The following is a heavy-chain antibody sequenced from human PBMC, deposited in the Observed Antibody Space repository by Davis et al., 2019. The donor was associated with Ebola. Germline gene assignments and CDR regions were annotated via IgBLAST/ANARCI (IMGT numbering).Heavy chain of an antibody. V-gene: IGHV1-18*01. Sequence: AASVTVSCKASGGTFSSYAISWVRQAPGQGLEWMGWISAYNGNTNYAQKLQGRVTMTTDTSTSTAYMELRSLRSDDTAVYYCARRPESGYSSSDHWYFDLWGRGTLVTVSS. D-gene: IGHD6-6*01. CDR2: ISAYNGNT. CDR1: GGTFSSYA. CDR3: ARRPESGYSSSDHWYFDL. J-gene: IGHJ2*01.